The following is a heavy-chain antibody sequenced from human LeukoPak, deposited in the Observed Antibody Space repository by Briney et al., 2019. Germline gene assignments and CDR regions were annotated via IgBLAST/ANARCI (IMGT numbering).Heavy chain of an antibody. CDR3: ARTWNGFDY. CDR2: IYHSGSA. D-gene: IGHD1-1*01. Sequence: PSETLSLTCTVSGGSISNGGYYWSFIRQPPGRGLEWIGYIYHSGSAYYNPSLKSRVTVSVDRSKNQFALELNSVTAADTAVYYCARTWNGFDYWGQGTLVTVSS. V-gene: IGHV4-30-2*01. CDR1: GGSISNGGYY. J-gene: IGHJ4*02.